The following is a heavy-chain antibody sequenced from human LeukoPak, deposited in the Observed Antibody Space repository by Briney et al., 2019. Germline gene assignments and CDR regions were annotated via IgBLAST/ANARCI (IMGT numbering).Heavy chain of an antibody. CDR3: GREGVAGTGLDX. D-gene: IGHD6-13*01. J-gene: IGHJ4*01. V-gene: IGHV1-46*01. CDR2: INPSGGT. Sequence: GASVKVSCKASGYTFSIYNMHWVRQAPGQGLEWMGIINPSGGTSYAQKLQGRITMTRDTSTSTLYMELSRLKSEDTAVYYCGREGVAGTGLDXXXXGTLVTVSS. CDR1: GYTFSIYN.